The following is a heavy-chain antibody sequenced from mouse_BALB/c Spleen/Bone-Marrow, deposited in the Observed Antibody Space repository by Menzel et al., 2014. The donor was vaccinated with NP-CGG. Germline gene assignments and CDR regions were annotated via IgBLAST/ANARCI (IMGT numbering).Heavy chain of an antibody. CDR2: IDPANGNT. CDR3: ARWEYYAMDY. Sequence: EVQRVESGAELVKPGASVKLSCTASGFNIKDTYMHWVKQRPEQGLEWIGRIDPANGNTKYDPKFQGKATITADTSSNTAYLQLSSLTSEDTAAYYCARWEYYAMDYWGQGTSVTVSS. CDR1: GFNIKDTY. V-gene: IGHV14-3*02. J-gene: IGHJ4*01. D-gene: IGHD4-1*01.